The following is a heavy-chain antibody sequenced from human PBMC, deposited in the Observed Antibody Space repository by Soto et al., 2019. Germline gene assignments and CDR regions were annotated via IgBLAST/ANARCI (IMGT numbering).Heavy chain of an antibody. Sequence: GGSLRLSCTASGLTFSSYAVHWVRQAPGKGLEWVSVISGDGGNKYFAESVRGRFLISRGNSKNTVYLQMNSPRAEDTAVYYCARGSFRLILERLNWFDPWGQGTLVTVSS. V-gene: IGHV3-30-3*01. D-gene: IGHD3-16*01. CDR3: ARGSFRLILERLNWFDP. J-gene: IGHJ5*02. CDR1: GLTFSSYA. CDR2: ISGDGGNK.